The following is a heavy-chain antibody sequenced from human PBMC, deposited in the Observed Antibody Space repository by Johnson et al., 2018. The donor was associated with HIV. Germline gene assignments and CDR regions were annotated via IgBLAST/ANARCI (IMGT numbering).Heavy chain of an antibody. J-gene: IGHJ3*02. V-gene: IGHV3-23*04. Sequence: VQLVESGGGLVQPGGSLRLSCAASGFTFSSYSMSWVRQAPGNGLEWVSAISGSGGSTYYADSVQGRFCISRDNSKNTLYLQMNSLRAEDTALYYCAKGLGWELLTHDAFDIWGQGTMVTVSS. CDR3: AKGLGWELLTHDAFDI. CDR1: GFTFSSYS. D-gene: IGHD1-26*01. CDR2: ISGSGGST.